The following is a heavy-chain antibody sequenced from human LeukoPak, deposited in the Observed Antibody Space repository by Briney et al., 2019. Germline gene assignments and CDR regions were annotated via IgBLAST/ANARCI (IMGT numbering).Heavy chain of an antibody. CDR3: ARTCSSYSREFYFDL. J-gene: IGHJ4*02. CDR1: GFTFDVYA. CDR2: ISWYSGRI. D-gene: IGHD6-13*01. V-gene: IGHV3-9*01. Sequence: SLRLSCAVSGFTFDVYAVHWVRQAPGEGLEWVSGISWYSGRIGYADSVKGRFTICRDNAENSLYLQVNSLRGEDTAVYFCARTCSSYSREFYFDLWGQGTMVTVAT.